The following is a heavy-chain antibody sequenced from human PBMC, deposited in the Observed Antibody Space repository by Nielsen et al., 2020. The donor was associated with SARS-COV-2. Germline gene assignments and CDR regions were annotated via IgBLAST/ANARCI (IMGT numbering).Heavy chain of an antibody. J-gene: IGHJ4*02. CDR1: GFSFTSYT. Sequence: GGSLRLSCATSGFSFTSYTMNWVRQAPGKGLEWVSSITMSGRYMYYADSLRGRFTVSRDNSKNTLFLQMISLRAEDTAIYYCAKDTGYRSGLLDFWGQGSRVTVSS. CDR3: AKDTGYRSGLLDF. D-gene: IGHD6-19*01. V-gene: IGHV3-21*01. CDR2: ITMSGRYM.